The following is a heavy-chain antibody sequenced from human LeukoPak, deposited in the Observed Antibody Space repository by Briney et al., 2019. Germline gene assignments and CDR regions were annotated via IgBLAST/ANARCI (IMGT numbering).Heavy chain of an antibody. CDR1: GGSFSGYY. V-gene: IGHV4-34*01. Sequence: PSETLSLTCAVYGGSFSGYYWSWIRQPPGKGLEWIGEINHSGSTNYNPSLKGRVTISVDTSKNQFSLKLSSVTAADTAVYYCARGGALWFGRSLSIDYWGQGTLVTVSS. J-gene: IGHJ4*02. D-gene: IGHD3-10*01. CDR2: INHSGST. CDR3: ARGGALWFGRSLSIDY.